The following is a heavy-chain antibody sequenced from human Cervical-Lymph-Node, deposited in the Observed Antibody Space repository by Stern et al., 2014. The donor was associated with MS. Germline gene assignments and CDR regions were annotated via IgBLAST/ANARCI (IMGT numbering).Heavy chain of an antibody. CDR1: GFSLSTSGVG. V-gene: IGHV2-5*02. J-gene: IGHJ5*02. CDR2: IYWDDDK. D-gene: IGHD6-13*01. CDR3: AHRRYSSSWYDYNWFDP. Sequence: QVTLKESGPTLVKPTQTLTLTCTFSGFSLSTSGVGVGWIRQPPGKALEWLALIYWDDDKRYSPYLKRRLTITNDTSKKQVVLTMTNMDPVDTATYYCAHRRYSSSWYDYNWFDPWGQGTLVTVSS.